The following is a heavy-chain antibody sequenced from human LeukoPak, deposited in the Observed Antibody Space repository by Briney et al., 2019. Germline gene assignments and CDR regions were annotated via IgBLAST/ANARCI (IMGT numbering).Heavy chain of an antibody. Sequence: SETLSLTCTVSGGSISSFYWSWVRQPAGKGLEWIGRIYTSGSTNYNPSLKSRVTMSVDTSKNQFSLKLSSVTAADTAVYYCARDFDVYYYYGMDVWGQGTAVTVSS. J-gene: IGHJ6*02. CDR3: ARDFDVYYYYGMDV. CDR1: GGSISSFY. D-gene: IGHD3-9*01. V-gene: IGHV4-4*07. CDR2: IYTSGST.